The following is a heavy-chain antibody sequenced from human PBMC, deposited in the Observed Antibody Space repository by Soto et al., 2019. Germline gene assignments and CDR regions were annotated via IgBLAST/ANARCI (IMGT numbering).Heavy chain of an antibody. D-gene: IGHD3-16*01. V-gene: IGHV1-18*01. Sequence: QVQLVQSGAEVKKPGASVKVSCKTSGFSLSSDGINWVRRAPGQALEWLGWISPYYDSINYAQKLQGRVTLTTDTSTCTAYMELRSLRSDNTAAYDWATSEVPPGMGGWFDPWGEGALVTASP. J-gene: IGHJ5*02. CDR1: GFSLSSDG. CDR2: ISPYYDSI. CDR3: ATSEVPPGMGGWFDP.